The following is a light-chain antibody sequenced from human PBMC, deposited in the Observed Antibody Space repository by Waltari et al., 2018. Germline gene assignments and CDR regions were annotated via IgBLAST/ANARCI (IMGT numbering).Light chain of an antibody. CDR3: QAWDSSNFYV. J-gene: IGLJ1*01. CDR2: QDN. Sequence: SYELTQPPSVSVSPGQKASITCYGDKLGDKYVCWYQQKPGQSPVVVIYQDNKRPSGIPERFSGSNSGNTATLTISGTQAMDEADYYCQAWDSSNFYVFGTGTKVTVL. CDR1: KLGDKY. V-gene: IGLV3-1*01.